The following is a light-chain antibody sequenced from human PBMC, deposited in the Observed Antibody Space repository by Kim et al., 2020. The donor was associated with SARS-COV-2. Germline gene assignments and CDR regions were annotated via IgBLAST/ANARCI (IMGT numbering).Light chain of an antibody. CDR3: EAWDSNTRV. Sequence: SVKLTCTLSSGHSSYIIAWHQQQPGKAPRYLMKLEGSGSYNKGSGVPDRFSGSSSGADRYLTISNLQSEDEADYYCEAWDSNTRVFGGGTKLTVL. CDR2: LEGSGSY. J-gene: IGLJ2*01. V-gene: IGLV4-60*03. CDR1: SGHSSYI.